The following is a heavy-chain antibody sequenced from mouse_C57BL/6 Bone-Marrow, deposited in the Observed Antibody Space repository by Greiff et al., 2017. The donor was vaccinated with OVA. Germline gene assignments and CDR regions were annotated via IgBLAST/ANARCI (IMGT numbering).Heavy chain of an antibody. D-gene: IGHD3-2*02. CDR2: IWRGGST. Sequence: VQLQQSGPGLVQPSQSLSITCTVSGFSLTSYGVHWVRQSPGKGLEWLGVIWRGGSTDYNAAFMSRLSITKDNSKSQVFFKMNSLQADDTAIYYCAKNKEDSSGYGFAYWGQGTLVTVAA. V-gene: IGHV2-5*01. CDR3: AKNKEDSSGYGFAY. CDR1: GFSLTSYG. J-gene: IGHJ3*01.